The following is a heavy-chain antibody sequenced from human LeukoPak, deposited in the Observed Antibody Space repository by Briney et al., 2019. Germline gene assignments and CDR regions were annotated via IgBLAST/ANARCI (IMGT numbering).Heavy chain of an antibody. CDR1: GGTFSSYA. Sequence: GASVKVSCKASGGTFSSYAISWVRQAPGQGLEWMGIINPSGGSTSYAQKFQGRVTMTRDTSTSTVYMELSSLRSEDTAVYYCAREALPRDDFWSGYVGVYYYYYGMDVWGQGTTVTVSS. CDR3: AREALPRDDFWSGYVGVYYYYYGMDV. CDR2: INPSGGST. V-gene: IGHV1-46*01. J-gene: IGHJ6*02. D-gene: IGHD3-3*01.